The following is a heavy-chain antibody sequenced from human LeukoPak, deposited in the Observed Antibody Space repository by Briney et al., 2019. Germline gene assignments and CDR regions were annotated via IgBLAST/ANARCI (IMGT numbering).Heavy chain of an antibody. CDR2: INPNSGGT. CDR3: ARGSDWNDLFDY. D-gene: IGHD1-1*01. V-gene: IGHV1-2*02. Sequence: ASVKVSCKASGYTFTAYYMHWVRQAPGQGLEWMGWINPNSGGTKYAQKFQGRVTMTRDTSISTAYMDLSSLESGDTAVYYCARGSDWNDLFDYWGQGTLVTVSS. J-gene: IGHJ4*02. CDR1: GYTFTAYY.